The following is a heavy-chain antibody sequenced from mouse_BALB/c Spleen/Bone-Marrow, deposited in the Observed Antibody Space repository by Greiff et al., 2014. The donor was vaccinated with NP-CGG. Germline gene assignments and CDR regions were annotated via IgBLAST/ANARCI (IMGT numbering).Heavy chain of an antibody. CDR1: GFDFSRYW. CDR3: ARPGWGNYVFVY. Sequence: EVKLQESGGGLVQPGGSLKLSCVASGFDFSRYWMSWVRQAPGKGLEWIGEINPDSSTINYTPSLKDKFIISRDNAKNTPYLQMSKVRSEDTALYYCARPGWGNYVFVYWGQGTLVTVST. J-gene: IGHJ3*01. D-gene: IGHD2-1*01. V-gene: IGHV4-1*02. CDR2: INPDSSTI.